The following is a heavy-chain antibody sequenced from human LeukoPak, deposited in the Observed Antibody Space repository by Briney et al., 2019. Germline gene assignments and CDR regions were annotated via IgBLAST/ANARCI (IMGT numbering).Heavy chain of an antibody. D-gene: IGHD3-10*01. Sequence: PSETLSLTCTVSGGSISSSSYYWGWIRQPPGKGLEWIGSIYYSGSTYYNPSLKSRVTISVDTSKNQFSLKLSSVTAADTAVYYCARGSMVRGVIIFAPVRHWFDPWGQGTLVTVSS. V-gene: IGHV4-39*07. J-gene: IGHJ5*02. CDR3: ARGSMVRGVIIFAPVRHWFDP. CDR1: GGSISSSSYY. CDR2: IYYSGST.